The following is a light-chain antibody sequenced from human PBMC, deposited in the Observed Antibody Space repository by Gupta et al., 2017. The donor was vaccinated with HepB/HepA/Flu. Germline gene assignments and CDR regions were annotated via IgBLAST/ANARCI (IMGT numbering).Light chain of an antibody. CDR1: QSVSSDY. J-gene: IGKJ1*01. CDR2: GAS. Sequence: EIVLTQSPGTLSLSPGERATLSCRASQSVSSDYLAWYQQKPGQAPRLLIYGASSRATGIPDRFSGSGSGTDFTLTISRLEPEDFAVYYCQQEGRWAFGQGTKVEIK. CDR3: QQEGRWA. V-gene: IGKV3-20*01.